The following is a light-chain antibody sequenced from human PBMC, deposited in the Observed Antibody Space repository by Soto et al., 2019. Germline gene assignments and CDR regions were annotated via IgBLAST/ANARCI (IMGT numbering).Light chain of an antibody. V-gene: IGLV1-36*01. J-gene: IGLJ1*01. CDR2: YDD. Sequence: QSVLTQPPSVSEAPTRRVTISCSGSSSNIGNNAVNWYQHLPGKAPKLLVYYDDLLPSGVSDRFSGSKSGTSASLAISGLQSEDEADYYCAALDDSLNAFVFGTGTKLTVL. CDR3: AALDDSLNAFV. CDR1: SSNIGNNA.